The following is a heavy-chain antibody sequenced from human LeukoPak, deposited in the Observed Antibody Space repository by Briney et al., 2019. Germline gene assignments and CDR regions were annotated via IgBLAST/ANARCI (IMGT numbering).Heavy chain of an antibody. CDR1: GFTFSSYG. D-gene: IGHD3-10*01. CDR3: ARDTITMVRGVGGIDY. V-gene: IGHV3-30*02. CDR2: IRYDGSNK. Sequence: PGGSLRLSCAASGFTFSSYGMHWVRQAPGKGLEWVAFIRYDGSNKYYADSVKGRFTISRDNSKNTLYLQMNSLRAEDTAVYYCARDTITMVRGVGGIDYWGQGTLVTVSS. J-gene: IGHJ4*02.